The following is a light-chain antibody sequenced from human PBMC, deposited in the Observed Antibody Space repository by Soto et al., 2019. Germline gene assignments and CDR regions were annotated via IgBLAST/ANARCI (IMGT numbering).Light chain of an antibody. J-gene: IGKJ1*01. CDR1: QSVSSN. CDR2: GAS. V-gene: IGKV3-15*01. Sequence: EIVMTQSPATRSVSPGERVSLSCTASQSVSSNLAWYQQKPGQAPRLLIYGASTRATDIPARFSGSGSGTEFTLTISSLQSEDFAVYHCQQYKNWQGTFGQGTKVEIK. CDR3: QQYKNWQGT.